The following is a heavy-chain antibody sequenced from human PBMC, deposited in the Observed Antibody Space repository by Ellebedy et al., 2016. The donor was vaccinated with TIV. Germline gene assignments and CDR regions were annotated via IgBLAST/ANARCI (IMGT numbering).Heavy chain of an antibody. CDR1: GFTFSSSA. D-gene: IGHD7-27*01. CDR3: AKRLGIAGPSGDY. Sequence: GESLKISCVASGFTFSSSAMSWVRQAPGKGLEWISAISGSGGTTKYADSVKGRFTISRDNSKNTLYLQMNSLRAEDTAVYYCAKRLGIAGPSGDYWGQGTLVTVSS. CDR2: ISGSGGTT. V-gene: IGHV3-23*01. J-gene: IGHJ4*02.